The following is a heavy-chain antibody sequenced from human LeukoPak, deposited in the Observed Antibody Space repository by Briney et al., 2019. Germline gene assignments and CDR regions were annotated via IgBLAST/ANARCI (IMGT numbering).Heavy chain of an antibody. CDR2: MSFNGNI. CDR3: MRLNTYGLYLDY. Sequence: SETLSLTCTVSGGSISSSSYYWGWVRQSPEKNLEWIVSMSFNGNIFYNPSLQSRVTISPDTSKNHFSLNLRSVTAADTAIYYCMRLNTYGLYLDYWGQGRLVTVSS. D-gene: IGHD3-10*01. V-gene: IGHV4-39*07. CDR1: GGSISSSSYY. J-gene: IGHJ4*02.